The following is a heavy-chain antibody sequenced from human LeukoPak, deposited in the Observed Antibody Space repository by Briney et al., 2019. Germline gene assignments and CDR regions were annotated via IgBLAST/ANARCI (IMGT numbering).Heavy chain of an antibody. CDR2: ISSSSSTI. CDR1: GFTFSSYS. Sequence: GGSLRLSCAASGFTFSSYSMNWVRQAPGKGLEWVSYISSSSSTIYYAESVKGRFTISRDNAKNSLYLQMNSLRDEDTAVYYCASAYCGGDCYSAYYYYGMDVWGQGTTVTVSS. V-gene: IGHV3-48*02. D-gene: IGHD2-21*02. J-gene: IGHJ6*02. CDR3: ASAYCGGDCYSAYYYYGMDV.